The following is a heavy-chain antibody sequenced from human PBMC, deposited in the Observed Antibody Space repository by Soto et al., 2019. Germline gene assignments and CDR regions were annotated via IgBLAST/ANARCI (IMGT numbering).Heavy chain of an antibody. CDR1: GFTFSNYA. V-gene: IGHV3-23*01. CDR3: AKVLCLEGLCYYYYGLDV. CDR2: ISGGGGI. Sequence: GGSLRLSCAASGFTFSNYAMSWVRQAPGKGLEWVSTISGGGGIYYADSVKGRFTISRDNSKNTLYLQMNSLRAEDTAVYYCAKVLCLEGLCYYYYGLDVWGQGTTVTVSS. J-gene: IGHJ6*02. D-gene: IGHD1-1*01.